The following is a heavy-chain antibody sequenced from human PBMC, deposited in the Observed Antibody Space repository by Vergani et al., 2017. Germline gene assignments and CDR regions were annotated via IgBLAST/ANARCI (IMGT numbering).Heavy chain of an antibody. Sequence: VQLVESGGGVVQPGGSLRLSCAASGFTFSSFGFHWVRQAPGEGLEWVSGISGSGGFTYYADSVKGRFTISRDNSKNTMFLQMNNLRAEDTAVYYCAKDNVPGYYDSSGYCDYWGQGTLVTVSS. V-gene: IGHV3-23*04. D-gene: IGHD3-22*01. CDR2: ISGSGGFT. CDR1: GFTFSSFG. J-gene: IGHJ4*02. CDR3: AKDNVPGYYDSSGYCDY.